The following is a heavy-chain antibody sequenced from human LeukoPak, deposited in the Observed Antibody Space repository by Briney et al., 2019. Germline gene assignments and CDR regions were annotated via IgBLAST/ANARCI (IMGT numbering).Heavy chain of an antibody. D-gene: IGHD6-6*01. J-gene: IGHJ4*02. CDR3: ARDRIAARRAIDY. Sequence: GGSLRLSCAASGFTFSDYYMSWIRQAPGKGLEWVSYISSSGSTIYYADSVKGRFTISRDNAKNSLYLQMNSLRAEDTAVYYCARDRIAARRAIDYWGQGTLVTVSS. CDR2: ISSSGSTI. CDR1: GFTFSDYY. V-gene: IGHV3-11*04.